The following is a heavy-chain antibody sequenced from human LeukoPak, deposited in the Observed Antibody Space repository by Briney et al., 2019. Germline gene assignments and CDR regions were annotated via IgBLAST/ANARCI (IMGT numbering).Heavy chain of an antibody. J-gene: IGHJ4*02. CDR3: AREGSSWYVGSGYFDY. CDR2: INHSGST. CDR1: GGSFSGYY. V-gene: IGHV4-34*01. D-gene: IGHD6-13*01. Sequence: SETLSLTCAVYGGSFSGYYWGWIRQPPGKGLEWIGEINHSGSTNYNPSLKSRVTISVDTSKNQFSLKLSSVTAADTAVYYCAREGSSWYVGSGYFDYWGQGTLVTVSS.